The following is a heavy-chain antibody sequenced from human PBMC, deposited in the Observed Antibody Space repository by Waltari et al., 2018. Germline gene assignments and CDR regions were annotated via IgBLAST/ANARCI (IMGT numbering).Heavy chain of an antibody. CDR1: GGHFSSYA. D-gene: IGHD6-6*01. J-gene: IGHJ4*02. CDR2: IIPIFGTA. CDR3: ARVEYSSSSGLGY. V-gene: IGHV1-69*01. Sequence: QVQLVQAGAEGKEPGSSVKGPGQASGGHFSSYAISWVRQAPGQGLEWMGGIIPIFGTANYAQKFQGRVTITADESTSTAYMELSSLRSEDTAVYYCARVEYSSSSGLGYWGQGTLVTVSS.